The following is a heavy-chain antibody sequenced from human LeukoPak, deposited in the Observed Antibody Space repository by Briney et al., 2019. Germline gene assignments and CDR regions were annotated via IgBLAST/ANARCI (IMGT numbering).Heavy chain of an antibody. V-gene: IGHV3-72*01. CDR1: GFNFSDHY. CDR2: IRNKAERYTT. CDR3: ARDHGDLGAFDI. Sequence: TGGSLRLSCAASGFNFSDHYMDWVRQAPGKGLEWDGRIRNKAERYTTEYAASVKGRFTLSRDDSKSSLYLQMNSLKPEDMAVYYCARDHGDLGAFDIWGQGTMVTVSS. J-gene: IGHJ3*02. D-gene: IGHD4-17*01.